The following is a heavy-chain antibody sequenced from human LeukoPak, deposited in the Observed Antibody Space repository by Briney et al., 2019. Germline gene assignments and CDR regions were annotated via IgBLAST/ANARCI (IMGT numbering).Heavy chain of an antibody. CDR3: ARGAAHSYGYFSDY. CDR2: ISTSSNTI. D-gene: IGHD5-18*01. CDR1: GYIFGDYS. Sequence: PGGSLRLSCEASGYIFGDYSMSWVRQAPGQGLEWLSFISTSSNTIYYADSVRGRFTVSRDNAHNSLYLQMNSLTVEDTATYYCARGAAHSYGYFSDYWGQGILVAVSS. V-gene: IGHV3-48*01. J-gene: IGHJ4*02.